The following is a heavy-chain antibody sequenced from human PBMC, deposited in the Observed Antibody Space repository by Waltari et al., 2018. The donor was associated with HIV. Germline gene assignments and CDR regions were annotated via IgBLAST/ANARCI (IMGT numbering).Heavy chain of an antibody. CDR1: GYSFAHYY. V-gene: IGHV1-46*01. Sequence: QVQLVQSGAEVKEPGASVKVSCKSSGYSFAHYYMHWVRQAPGQGLEWMGVMNHSGGGTSYAQKFQGRVTMTRDTSTSTFYMDLISLRSQDTAVYYCAGYQSDVFDIWGQGTVVTVSS. D-gene: IGHD5-12*01. J-gene: IGHJ3*02. CDR2: MNHSGGGT. CDR3: AGYQSDVFDI.